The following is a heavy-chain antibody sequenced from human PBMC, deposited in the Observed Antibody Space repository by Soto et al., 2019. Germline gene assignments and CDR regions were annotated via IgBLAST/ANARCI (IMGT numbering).Heavy chain of an antibody. CDR2: INWNGGST. D-gene: IGHD6-19*01. Sequence: GGSLRLSCAASGFTFDDYGMSWVRQAPGKGLEWVSGINWNGGSTGYADSVKGRFTISRDNAKNSLYLQMNGLRAEVTALFYCARLYSSGWYGPGRYWGQGTLVTVSS. CDR3: ARLYSSGWYGPGRY. J-gene: IGHJ4*02. CDR1: GFTFDDYG. V-gene: IGHV3-20*04.